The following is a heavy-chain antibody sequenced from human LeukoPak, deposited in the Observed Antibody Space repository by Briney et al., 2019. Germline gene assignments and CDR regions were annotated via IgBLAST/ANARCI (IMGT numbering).Heavy chain of an antibody. J-gene: IGHJ5*02. CDR3: ARGRSYYYDGYNWFDP. Sequence: SETLSLTCAVYGGSFSGYYWRWIRQPPGKGLEWIGEINHSGSTNYNPSLKSRVTISVDTSKNQFSLKLSSVTAADTAVYYCARGRSYYYDGYNWFDPWGQGTLVTVSS. D-gene: IGHD3-22*01. V-gene: IGHV4-34*01. CDR1: GGSFSGYY. CDR2: INHSGST.